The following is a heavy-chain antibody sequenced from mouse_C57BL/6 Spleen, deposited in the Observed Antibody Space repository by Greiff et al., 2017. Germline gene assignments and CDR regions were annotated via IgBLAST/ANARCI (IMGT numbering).Heavy chain of an antibody. J-gene: IGHJ1*03. CDR1: GFTFTDYY. D-gene: IGHD2-4*01. CDR3: ATIYYDYEPRYFDV. V-gene: IGHV7-3*01. Sequence: EVKLVESGGGLVQPGGSLSLSCAASGFTFTDYYMSWVRQPPGKALEWLGFIRNKANGYTTEYSASVKGRFTISRDNSQSILYLQMNALRAEDSATYYCATIYYDYEPRYFDVWGTGTTVTVSS. CDR2: IRNKANGYTT.